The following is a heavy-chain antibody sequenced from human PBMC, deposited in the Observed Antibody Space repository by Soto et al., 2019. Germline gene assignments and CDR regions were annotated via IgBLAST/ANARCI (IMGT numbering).Heavy chain of an antibody. D-gene: IGHD2-15*01. V-gene: IGHV3-11*01. CDR1: GFTFSDYY. Sequence: EGTLRLSCAASGFTFSDYYMTWIRQAPGKGLEWVSYISSSGSAIYYPDSVKGRFTISRDNAKKSLYLQMSSLRAEDTAVYYCARAYSDAFDIWGQGTLVNVSS. CDR3: ARAYSDAFDI. CDR2: ISSSGSAI. J-gene: IGHJ3*02.